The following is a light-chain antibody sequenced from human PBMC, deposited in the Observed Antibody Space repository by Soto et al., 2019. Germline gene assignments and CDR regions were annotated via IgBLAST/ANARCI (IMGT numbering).Light chain of an antibody. Sequence: DIQMTQSPSSLSASVGDRVTITCRASQGISNSLAWYQQKPGKVPDLLIYGASTLHSVVPSRFSGSVSGTDFTLCISSLQPEDIATYYCQKYNSAPFTFGPGTKVDIK. J-gene: IGKJ3*01. CDR3: QKYNSAPFT. V-gene: IGKV1-27*01. CDR1: QGISNS. CDR2: GAS.